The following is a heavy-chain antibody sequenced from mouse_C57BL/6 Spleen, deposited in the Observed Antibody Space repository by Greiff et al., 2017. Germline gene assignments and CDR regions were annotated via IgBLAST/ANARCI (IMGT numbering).Heavy chain of an antibody. Sequence: QVQLQQPGAELVKPGASVKLSCKASGYTFTSYWMQWVKQRPGQGLEWIGEIDPSDSYTNYNQKFKGKATLTVDTSSSTAYMQLSSLTSEDSAVYYCARRPYYGSSHWYFEVWGTGTTVTVSS. J-gene: IGHJ1*03. CDR2: IDPSDSYT. D-gene: IGHD1-1*01. CDR3: ARRPYYGSSHWYFEV. V-gene: IGHV1-50*01. CDR1: GYTFTSYW.